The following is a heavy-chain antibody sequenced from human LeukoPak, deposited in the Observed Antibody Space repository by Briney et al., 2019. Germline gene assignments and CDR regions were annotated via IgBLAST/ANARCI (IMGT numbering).Heavy chain of an antibody. J-gene: IGHJ3*02. CDR3: ARRDYYGDYGAFDI. CDR1: GGSISSSSYY. Sequence: SETLSLTCTVSGGSISSSSYYWGWIRQPPGKGLEWIGSIYYSGSTYYNPSLKSRVTISVDTSKNQFSLNPSSVTAADTAVYYCARRDYYGDYGAFDIWGQGTMVTVSS. V-gene: IGHV4-39*01. D-gene: IGHD4-17*01. CDR2: IYYSGST.